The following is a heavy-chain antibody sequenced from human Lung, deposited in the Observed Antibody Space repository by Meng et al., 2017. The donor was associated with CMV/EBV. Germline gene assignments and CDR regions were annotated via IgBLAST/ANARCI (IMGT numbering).Heavy chain of an antibody. J-gene: IGHJ4*02. V-gene: IGHV1-69*05. Sequence: SVKVSXKASVGTFSSYAISWVRQAPGQGLEWMGGIIPIFGTANYAQKFQGRVTITTDESTSTAYMELSSLRSEDTAVYYCARDRGTIFGVDFDYWGQGTLVTVSS. CDR3: ARDRGTIFGVDFDY. D-gene: IGHD3-3*01. CDR2: IIPIFGTA. CDR1: VGTFSSYA.